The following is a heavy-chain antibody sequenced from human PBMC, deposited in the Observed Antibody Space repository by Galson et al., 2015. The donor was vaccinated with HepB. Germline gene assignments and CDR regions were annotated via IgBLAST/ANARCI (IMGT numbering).Heavy chain of an antibody. CDR2: IYYSGST. J-gene: IGHJ3*01. Sequence: TLSLTCTVSGGSISSGDYYWSWIRQPPGKGLEWIGNIYYSGSTYYNPSLKSRLTISVDTSKNQFSLKLDSVTAADTAVYYSARRHYCSSTSCYIGAFDVWGQGALVTVSS. V-gene: IGHV4-30-4*01. CDR3: ARRHYCSSTSCYIGAFDV. D-gene: IGHD2-2*02. CDR1: GGSISSGDYY.